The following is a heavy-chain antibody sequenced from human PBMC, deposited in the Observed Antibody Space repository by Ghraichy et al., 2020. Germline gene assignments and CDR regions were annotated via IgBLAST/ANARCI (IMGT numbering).Heavy chain of an antibody. CDR3: ARVSRFGEPYGMDV. D-gene: IGHD3-10*01. CDR2: IYYSGST. V-gene: IGHV4-59*01. Sequence: SQTLSLTCTVSGGSISSYYWSWIRQPPGKGLEWIGYIYYSGSTNYNPSLKSRVTISVDTSKNQFSLRLSSVTAADTAVYYCARVSRFGEPYGMDVWGQGTTVTVSS. J-gene: IGHJ6*02. CDR1: GGSISSYY.